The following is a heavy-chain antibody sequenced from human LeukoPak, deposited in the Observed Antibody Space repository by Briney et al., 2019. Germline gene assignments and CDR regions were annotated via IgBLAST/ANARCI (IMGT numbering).Heavy chain of an antibody. Sequence: GGSLRLSCKGSGYSFTSYWIGWVRQMPGKGLEWMGVIYPGDSDTRYSPSFQGQVTISADKSISTAYLQWSSLKASDTAMYYCARGKGGWHNYFDYWGQGTLVTVSS. J-gene: IGHJ4*02. CDR2: IYPGDSDT. CDR3: ARGKGGWHNYFDY. D-gene: IGHD6-19*01. CDR1: GYSFTSYW. V-gene: IGHV5-51*01.